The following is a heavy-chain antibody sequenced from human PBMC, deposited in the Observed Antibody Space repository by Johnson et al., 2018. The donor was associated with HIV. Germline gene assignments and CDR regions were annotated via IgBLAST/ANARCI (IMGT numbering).Heavy chain of an antibody. D-gene: IGHD1-14*01. CDR2: IYSGGST. CDR3: AKDLRSGNRREAFDI. Sequence: VLLVESGGGLVQPGGSLRLSCAASGFTVSSNYMSWVRQAPGKGLEWVSVIYSGGSTYYADSVKGRFTISRDNSKNTLYLQMNSLRAEDTAVYYCAKDLRSGNRREAFDIWGQGTMVTVSS. V-gene: IGHV3-66*01. J-gene: IGHJ3*02. CDR1: GFTVSSNY.